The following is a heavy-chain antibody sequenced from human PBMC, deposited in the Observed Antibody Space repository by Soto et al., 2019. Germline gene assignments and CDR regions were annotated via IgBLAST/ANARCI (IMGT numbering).Heavy chain of an antibody. CDR2: IYYSGST. V-gene: IGHV4-30-4*01. CDR1: GGSISSGDYY. Sequence: QVQLQESGPGLVKPSQTLSLTCTVSGGSISSGDYYWSWLRQPPGKGLEWIGYIYYSGSTYYNPSLKSRVTISVDTSKNQFSLKLSSVTAADTAVYYCARDSWALLREQLTSINWFDPWGQGTLVTVSS. CDR3: ARDSWALLREQLTSINWFDP. J-gene: IGHJ5*02. D-gene: IGHD6-6*01.